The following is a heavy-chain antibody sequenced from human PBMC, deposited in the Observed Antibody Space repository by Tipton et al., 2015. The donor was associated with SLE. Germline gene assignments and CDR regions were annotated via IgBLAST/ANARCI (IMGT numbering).Heavy chain of an antibody. Sequence: SLRLSCAASGFTVSSNYMSWVRQAPGKGLEWVSYISSSGSTIYYADSVKGRFTISRDNAKNSLYLQMNSLRAEDTAVYYCAREYGVLDAFDIWSQGTMVTVSS. J-gene: IGHJ3*02. CDR1: GFTVSSNY. V-gene: IGHV3-11*04. D-gene: IGHD4-17*01. CDR3: AREYGVLDAFDI. CDR2: ISSSGSTI.